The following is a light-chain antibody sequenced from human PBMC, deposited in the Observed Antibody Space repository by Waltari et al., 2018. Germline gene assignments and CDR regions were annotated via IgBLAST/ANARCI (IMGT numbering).Light chain of an antibody. CDR2: ATS. V-gene: IGKV1-8*01. CDR1: QGIRTY. Sequence: AIRMTQSPSSISASTGDTVNISCRASQGIRTYLAWYQQKPGTAPKLLMYATSTLQTGVPSRFSGGGSGTDFTLTISRLQSDDFAIYYCQQYYDYPGTFGQGTKVEVK. CDR3: QQYYDYPGT. J-gene: IGKJ1*01.